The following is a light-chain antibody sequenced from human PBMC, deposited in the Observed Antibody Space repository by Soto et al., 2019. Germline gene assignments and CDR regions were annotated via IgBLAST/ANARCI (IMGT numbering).Light chain of an antibody. CDR2: GNT. CDR3: QSYDSSLRGVV. CDR1: SSNIGAGYD. J-gene: IGLJ2*01. V-gene: IGLV1-40*01. Sequence: QSVLTQPPSLSGAPGQRVTISCTGSSSNIGAGYDIHWYQQLPGTAPKLIIYGNTNRPSGVPDRISGSKSGTSASLASTGLQAEDEADYYCQSYDSSLRGVVFGGGTKLTVL.